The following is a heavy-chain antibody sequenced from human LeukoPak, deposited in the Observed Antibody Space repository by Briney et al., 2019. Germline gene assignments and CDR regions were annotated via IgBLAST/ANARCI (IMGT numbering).Heavy chain of an antibody. CDR3: ARGAEYYAIWKGYAGYSDY. J-gene: IGHJ4*02. Sequence: SETLSLTCTVSGYSISNGYYWGWIRQPPGKGLEWVGSIYHRGSTYYNPSLTSRVTISLDRSKKKFSLKLTSVTAADTAVYFCARGAEYYAIWKGYAGYSDYWGQGISVTVSS. D-gene: IGHD3/OR15-3a*01. V-gene: IGHV4-38-2*02. CDR2: IYHRGST. CDR1: GYSISNGYY.